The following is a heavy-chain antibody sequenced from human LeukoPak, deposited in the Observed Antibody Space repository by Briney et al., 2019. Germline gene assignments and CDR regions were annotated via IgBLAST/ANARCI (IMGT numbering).Heavy chain of an antibody. CDR1: GGSISSYY. J-gene: IGHJ4*02. Sequence: SETLSLTCTVSGGSISSYYWSWIRQPPGKGLEWIGYIYYSGSTNYNPSLKSRVTISVDTSKNQFSLKLSSVTAADTAVYYCARARTHYYDSSGYYYFDYWGQGTLVTVSS. CDR2: IYYSGST. V-gene: IGHV4-59*01. D-gene: IGHD3-22*01. CDR3: ARARTHYYDSSGYYYFDY.